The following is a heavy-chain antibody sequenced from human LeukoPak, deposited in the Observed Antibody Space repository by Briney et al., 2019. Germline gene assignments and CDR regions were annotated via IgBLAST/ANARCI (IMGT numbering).Heavy chain of an antibody. CDR2: IRLGGGLT. CDR3: ARKITMVRGPLIKGYFDL. J-gene: IGHJ2*01. V-gene: IGHV3-23*01. D-gene: IGHD3-10*01. CDR1: GFTFMHYV. Sequence: GGSLTLSCSGSGFTFMHYVMAWVRQAPGKGLEWVSSIRLGGGLTHSADPVKGRFIISRDMNTLFLQMNNLRPEDTAMYYCARKITMVRGPLIKGYFDLWGRGTLVSVSS.